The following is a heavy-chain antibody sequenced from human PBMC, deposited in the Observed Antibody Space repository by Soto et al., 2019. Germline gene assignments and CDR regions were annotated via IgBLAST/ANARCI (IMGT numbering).Heavy chain of an antibody. CDR1: GFTFSSYG. CDR3: ARLYCSASSCYSVGAFDI. J-gene: IGHJ3*02. D-gene: IGHD2-15*01. V-gene: IGHV3-33*01. CDR2: IWFDGSDK. Sequence: GGSLRLSCAASGFTFSSYGMHWVRQAPGKGLEWVALIWFDGSDKYYTESVKGRFTISRDNSKSTLYLQMNSLRAEDTAVYYCARLYCSASSCYSVGAFDIRGQGTMVTV.